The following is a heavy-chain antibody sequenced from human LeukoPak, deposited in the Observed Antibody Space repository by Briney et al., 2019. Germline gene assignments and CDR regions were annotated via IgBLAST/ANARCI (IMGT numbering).Heavy chain of an antibody. D-gene: IGHD4-17*01. CDR2: ISSSGGTI. V-gene: IGHV3-11*04. CDR3: AREGPDYGDYPDAFDI. Sequence: GGSLRLSCAPSGFTLRDKYMSWIRPAPGKGVGWVSYISSSGGTIHYADSVKGRFTISRDNAKNSLYLQMDSLRAEDTAVYYCAREGPDYGDYPDAFDIWGQGTMVTVSS. CDR1: GFTLRDKY. J-gene: IGHJ3*02.